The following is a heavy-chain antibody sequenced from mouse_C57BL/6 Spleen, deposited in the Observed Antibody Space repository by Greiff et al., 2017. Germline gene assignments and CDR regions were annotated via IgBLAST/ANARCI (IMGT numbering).Heavy chain of an antibody. CDR3: ARRALAPADY. D-gene: IGHD3-1*01. CDR2: ISSGGSYN. CDR1: GFTFSSYG. V-gene: IGHV5-6*01. J-gene: IGHJ4*01. Sequence: EVQRVESGGDLVKPGGSLKLSCAASGFTFSSYGMSLVRQTPDKRLEWVATISSGGSYNFYPDSVKGRFTISRDNAKNTLYLQMSSLKSEDTAMYYCARRALAPADYWGQGTSVTVSS.